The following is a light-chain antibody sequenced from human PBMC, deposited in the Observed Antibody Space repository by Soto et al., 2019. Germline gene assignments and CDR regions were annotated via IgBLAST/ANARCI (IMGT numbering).Light chain of an antibody. V-gene: IGKV3-11*01. CDR2: DAY. Sequence: EVVLTQSPVTLSLSPGERATLSCRASQSFRGLLAWYQQKPGQDPRLLIYDAYNRATGIPPRFSGSGSGTDFTLTISSLEPEDSAVYYCQHCQPYGDSPPLTFGGGTKVEIK. CDR1: QSFRGL. J-gene: IGKJ4*01. CDR3: QHCQPYGDSPPLT.